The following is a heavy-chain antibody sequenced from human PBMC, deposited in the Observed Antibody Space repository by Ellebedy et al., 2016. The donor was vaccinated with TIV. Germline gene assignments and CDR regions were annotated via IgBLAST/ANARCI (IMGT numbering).Heavy chain of an antibody. CDR1: GFTFSSYG. Sequence: GESLKISCAASGFTFSSYGMQWVRQAPGKGLEWVAVIWYDGSNKYYADSVKGRFTISRDNSKNTLYLQMNSLRAEDTAVYYCARDVLRYAFDIWGQGTMVTVSS. V-gene: IGHV3-33*01. CDR3: ARDVLRYAFDI. CDR2: IWYDGSNK. J-gene: IGHJ3*02. D-gene: IGHD3-3*01.